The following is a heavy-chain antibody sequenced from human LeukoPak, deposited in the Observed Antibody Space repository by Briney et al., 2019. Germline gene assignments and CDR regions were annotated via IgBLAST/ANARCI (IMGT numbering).Heavy chain of an antibody. Sequence: ASVKVSCKASGYTFTSYAMHWVRQAPGQRLEWMGRINAGNGNTKYSQKFQGRVTITRDTPASTAYMELSSLRSEDTAVYYCAKSIVVVPAAMDIWGQGTMVTVSS. CDR1: GYTFTSYA. CDR2: INAGNGNT. J-gene: IGHJ3*02. D-gene: IGHD2-2*01. CDR3: AKSIVVVPAAMDI. V-gene: IGHV1-3*01.